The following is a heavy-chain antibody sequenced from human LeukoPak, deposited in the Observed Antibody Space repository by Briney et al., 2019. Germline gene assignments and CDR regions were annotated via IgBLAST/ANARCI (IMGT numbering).Heavy chain of an antibody. V-gene: IGHV3-23*01. Sequence: PGGSLRLSCTASGFTFTNYAMAWVRQAPGEGLEWVSAFGGGAAYYADSVKGRFTIPRDNSKNTLYLQLSSLRADDTAIYYCARLSGSFDMWGQGTMVTVSS. CDR1: GFTFTNYA. D-gene: IGHD3-10*01. CDR3: ARLSGSFDM. J-gene: IGHJ3*02. CDR2: FGGGAA.